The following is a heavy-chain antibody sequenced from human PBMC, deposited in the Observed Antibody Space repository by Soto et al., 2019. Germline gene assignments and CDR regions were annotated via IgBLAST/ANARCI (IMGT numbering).Heavy chain of an antibody. CDR1: GYTFTTYY. V-gene: IGHV1-46*01. J-gene: IGHJ4*02. CDR2: ISPDGGRT. Sequence: QVQLVQSGAEVKKPGASVKVSCKASGYTFTTYYMHWVRQAPGQGLEWMGIISPDGGRTSYAQKFQGRVTMTRDTSTSTVYMGLGSLRSGDTGVYYCAARDPGHYWGQGTLVTVSS. CDR3: AARDPGHY.